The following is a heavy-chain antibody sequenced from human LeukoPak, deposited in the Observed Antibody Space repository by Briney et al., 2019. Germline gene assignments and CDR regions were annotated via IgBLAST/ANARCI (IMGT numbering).Heavy chain of an antibody. V-gene: IGHV3-23*01. CDR3: AKDRIAVAGPPLDWFDP. D-gene: IGHD6-19*01. Sequence: GGSLRLSCAACGFTFSSYAMSWLRQAPGKGLEWVSAISGSGGSTYYADSVKGRFTISRDNSKNTLYLQMNSLRAEDTAVYYCAKDRIAVAGPPLDWFDPWGQGTLVTVSS. J-gene: IGHJ5*02. CDR1: GFTFSSYA. CDR2: ISGSGGST.